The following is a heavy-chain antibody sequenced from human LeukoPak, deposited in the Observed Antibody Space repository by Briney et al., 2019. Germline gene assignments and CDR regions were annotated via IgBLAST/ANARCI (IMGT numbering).Heavy chain of an antibody. CDR3: ATVSRYDILTAPMDV. V-gene: IGHV1-24*01. CDR1: GYTLTELS. Sequence: ASVKVSCKVSGYTLTELSMHWVRQAPGKGLEWMGGFDPEDGETIYAQKFQGRVTMTEDTSTDTAYMELSSLRSEDTAVYYCATVSRYDILTAPMDVWGKGTTVTISS. CDR2: FDPEDGET. J-gene: IGHJ6*03. D-gene: IGHD3-9*01.